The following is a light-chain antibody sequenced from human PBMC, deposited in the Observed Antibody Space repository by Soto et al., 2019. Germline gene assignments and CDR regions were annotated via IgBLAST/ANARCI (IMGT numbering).Light chain of an antibody. V-gene: IGKV1-39*01. CDR1: QSINSY. Sequence: DIQMTQSPSSLSAFVGDRVSITCRASQSINSYLNWYQQKPGKAPKLLIYAASNLQSGVPSRFSGSGSGTDFTLTISSLQPEDVAAYYCQKYNSAPLTFGGGTKV. J-gene: IGKJ4*01. CDR3: QKYNSAPLT. CDR2: AAS.